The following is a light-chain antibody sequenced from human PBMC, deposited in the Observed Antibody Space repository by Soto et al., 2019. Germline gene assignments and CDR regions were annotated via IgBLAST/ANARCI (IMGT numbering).Light chain of an antibody. CDR1: SSDVGGYNY. Sequence: QSALTQPPSASGSPGQSVTISCTGTSSDVGGYNYVSWYQLHPGKAPKIIIYEVSKRPSGVPDRFSASKSGNTASLTVSGLQTEDEAYYYCSSYAGNNNVVFGGGTKLTVL. V-gene: IGLV2-8*01. J-gene: IGLJ2*01. CDR2: EVS. CDR3: SSYAGNNNVV.